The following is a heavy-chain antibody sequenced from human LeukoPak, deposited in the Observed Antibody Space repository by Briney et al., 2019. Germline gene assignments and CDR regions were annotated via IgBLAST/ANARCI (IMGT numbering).Heavy chain of an antibody. Sequence: LPGGSLRLSCAASGFTFSSYAMSWVRQAPGKGLEWVSSITGSSASTYYADSVKGRFTISRDNSKNTLYLRMNSLRAEDTAVYFCAKLDYYDTHWGQGTLVTVSS. J-gene: IGHJ4*02. D-gene: IGHD3-22*01. CDR1: GFTFSSYA. CDR3: AKLDYYDTH. V-gene: IGHV3-23*01. CDR2: ITGSSAST.